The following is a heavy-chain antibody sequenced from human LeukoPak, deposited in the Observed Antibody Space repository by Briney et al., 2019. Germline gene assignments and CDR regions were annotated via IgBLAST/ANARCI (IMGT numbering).Heavy chain of an antibody. CDR1: GYTFTSYY. CDR3: ARDPTYGGAFDI. D-gene: IGHD2/OR15-2a*01. CDR2: INPSGGST. Sequence: ASVKVSCKASGYTFTSYYMHWVRQAPGQGLEWMGIINPSGGSTGYAQKFQGRVTMTRDMSTSTVYMELSSLRSEDTAVYYCARDPTYGGAFDIWGQGTMVTVSS. V-gene: IGHV1-46*01. J-gene: IGHJ3*02.